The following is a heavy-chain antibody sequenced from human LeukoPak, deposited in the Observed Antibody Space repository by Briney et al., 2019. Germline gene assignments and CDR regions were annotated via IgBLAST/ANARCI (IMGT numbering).Heavy chain of an antibody. CDR1: GGSFSGYY. J-gene: IGHJ5*02. CDR3: ARQGDTPPYNWFDP. CDR2: INHSGST. V-gene: IGHV4-34*01. Sequence: SENLSLTCAVYGGSFSGYYWSWIRQPPGKGLESLGEINHSGSTNYNPSLKSRVTISVDTSKNQFSLKLSSVTAADTAVYYCARQGDTPPYNWFDPWGQGTLVTVSS. D-gene: IGHD2-21*02.